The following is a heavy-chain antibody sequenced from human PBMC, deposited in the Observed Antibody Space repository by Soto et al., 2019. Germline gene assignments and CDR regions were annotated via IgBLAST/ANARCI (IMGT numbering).Heavy chain of an antibody. Sequence: SETLSLTCTVSGGSISSGGYYWSWIRHHPGKGLEWIGYIYYSGSTYYNPSLKSRVTISVDTSKNQFSLKLSSVTAADTAVYYCARSSQSTVTIFDYWGQGTLVTVSS. CDR3: ARSSQSTVTIFDY. J-gene: IGHJ4*02. D-gene: IGHD4-17*01. V-gene: IGHV4-31*03. CDR1: GGSISSGGYY. CDR2: IYYSGST.